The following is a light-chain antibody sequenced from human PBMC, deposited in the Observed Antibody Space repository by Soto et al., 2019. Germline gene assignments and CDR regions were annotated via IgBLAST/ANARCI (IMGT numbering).Light chain of an antibody. Sequence: IQITHSPSSLSASVLYRVTITCRASQSISSYLNWYQQKPGKAPKLLIYAASSLQSGVPSRFSGSGSGTDFTLTISSLEPEDSAVYYCQQRSNWPPWTFGQGTKVDIK. CDR3: QQRSNWPPWT. CDR1: QSISSY. V-gene: IGKV1-39*01. J-gene: IGKJ1*01. CDR2: AAS.